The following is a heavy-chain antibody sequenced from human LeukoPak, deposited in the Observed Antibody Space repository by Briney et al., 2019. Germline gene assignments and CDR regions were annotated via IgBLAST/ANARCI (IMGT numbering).Heavy chain of an antibody. CDR2: IYSDNT. V-gene: IGHV3-53*01. CDR1: GFTVSSNS. Sequence: PGGSLRLSCTVSGFTVSSNSMSWVRQAPGKGLEWVSFIYSDNTHYSDSVSGRFTISRYNSKNTIYLQMYSLRAEDTGVYYCARRAGAYSHPYDYWGQGTLVTVSS. J-gene: IGHJ4*02. D-gene: IGHD4/OR15-4a*01. CDR3: ARRAGAYSHPYDY.